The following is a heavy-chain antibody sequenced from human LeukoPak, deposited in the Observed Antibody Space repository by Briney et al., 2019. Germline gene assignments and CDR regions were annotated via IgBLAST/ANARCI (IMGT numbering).Heavy chain of an antibody. D-gene: IGHD3-9*01. CDR2: IYSGGST. CDR1: GFTVSSNY. V-gene: IGHV3-66*02. CDR3: ARYVTTYYDILTGAGVFDY. J-gene: IGHJ4*02. Sequence: GGSLRLSCAASGFTVSSNYMSWVRQAPGKGREWVSVIYSGGSTYYADSVKGRFTISRDNSKNTLYLQMNSLRAEDTAVYYCARYVTTYYDILTGAGVFDYWGQGTLVTVSS.